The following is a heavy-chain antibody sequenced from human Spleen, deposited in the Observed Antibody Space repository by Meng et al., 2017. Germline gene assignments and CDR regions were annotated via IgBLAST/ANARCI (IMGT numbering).Heavy chain of an antibody. CDR3: ARDHRDIIYYYYGMDV. V-gene: IGHV3-48*03. D-gene: IGHD3-9*01. CDR1: GFTFSSYE. Sequence: GGSLRLSCAASGFTFSSYEMNWVRQAPGKGLEWVSYISSSGSTIYYADSVKGRFTISRDNAKNSLYLQMNSLRAEDTAVYYCARDHRDIIYYYYGMDVWGQGTTVTVSS. CDR2: ISSSGSTI. J-gene: IGHJ6*02.